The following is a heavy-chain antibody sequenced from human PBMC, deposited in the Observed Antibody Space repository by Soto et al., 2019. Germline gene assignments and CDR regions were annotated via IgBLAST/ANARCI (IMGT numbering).Heavy chain of an antibody. CDR2: IYWDDDK. J-gene: IGHJ4*02. V-gene: IGHV2-5*02. CDR3: AHVYGGYDNFDY. D-gene: IGHD5-12*01. Sequence: QITLKESGPPLVKPTQTLTLTCTFSGFSLSTSGVGVGWIRQPPGKALEWLALIYWDDDKRYSPSLKSRLTITQDTSNNQVVLTMTNMDPVDTATYYCAHVYGGYDNFDYWGQGTLVTVSS. CDR1: GFSLSTSGVG.